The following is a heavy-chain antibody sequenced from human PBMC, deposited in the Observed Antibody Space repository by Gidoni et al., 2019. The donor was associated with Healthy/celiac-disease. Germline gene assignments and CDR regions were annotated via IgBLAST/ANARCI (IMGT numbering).Heavy chain of an antibody. CDR2: ISGSGGST. CDR3: AKPAIFTMVRGARYYFDY. Sequence: EVQLLESGGGLVQPGGSLRLSCAASGFTFSSYAMSWVRQAPGKGLEWVSAISGSGGSTYYADSVKGRFTISRDNSKNTLYLQMNSLRAEDTAVYYCAKPAIFTMVRGARYYFDYWGQGTLVTVSS. V-gene: IGHV3-23*01. D-gene: IGHD3-10*01. CDR1: GFTFSSYA. J-gene: IGHJ4*02.